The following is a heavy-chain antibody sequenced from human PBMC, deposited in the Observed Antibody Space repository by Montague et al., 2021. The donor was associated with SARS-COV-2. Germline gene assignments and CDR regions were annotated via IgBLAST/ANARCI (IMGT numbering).Heavy chain of an antibody. Sequence: SETLSLTCTVSGGSITVSRYDWGWIRQPPGKGLEWIGSVHYTGTTSYNASLKSRLTISVDTSENQFSLKMTSVTASDTAVYYCARHRAYSGSFDIWGQGTMVTVSS. V-gene: IGHV4-39*01. CDR1: GGSITVSRYD. J-gene: IGHJ3*02. CDR2: VHYTGTT. D-gene: IGHD2-15*01. CDR3: ARHRAYSGSFDI.